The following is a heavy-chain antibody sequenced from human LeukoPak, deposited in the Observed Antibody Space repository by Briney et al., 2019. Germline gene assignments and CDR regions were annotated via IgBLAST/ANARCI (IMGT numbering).Heavy chain of an antibody. CDR2: IRYDGSNK. V-gene: IGHV3-30*02. CDR1: GLTFSSYG. J-gene: IGHJ4*02. D-gene: IGHD3-22*01. Sequence: PGGSLRLSCAASGLTFSSYGMHWVRQAPGKGLEWVAFIRYDGSNKYYADSVKGRFTISRDNSKNTLYLQMNSLRAEDTAVYYCAGGENYYDSSGYYYWGQGTLVTVSS. CDR3: AGGENYYDSSGYYY.